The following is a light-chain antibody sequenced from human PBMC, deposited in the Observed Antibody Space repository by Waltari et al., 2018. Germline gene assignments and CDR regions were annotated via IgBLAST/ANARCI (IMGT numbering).Light chain of an antibody. V-gene: IGLV2-14*01. CDR2: DFT. CDR1: DSDLGSYHY. J-gene: IGLJ2*01. CDR3: TSYTTTRLT. Sequence: QSAPTQPASVSGSPGQSITISCTGIDSDLGSYHYVSWYRQTPGKAPEVITYDFTSRPPGVSSRFSGSKSGNTASLTISGLQAEDEGHYYCTSYTTTRLTFGGGTKLTV.